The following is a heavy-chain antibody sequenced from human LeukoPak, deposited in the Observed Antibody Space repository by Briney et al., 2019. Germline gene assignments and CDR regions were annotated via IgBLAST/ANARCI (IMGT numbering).Heavy chain of an antibody. CDR2: IYYSRST. Sequence: PSETLSLTCTVSGGSISSGGSYWSWIRQHPGKGLEWIGYIYYSRSTYYNPSLKSRVTISVDTSKNQFSLKLSSVTAADTAVYYCARAPKAYYYYMDVWGKGTTVTVSS. V-gene: IGHV4-31*03. J-gene: IGHJ6*03. CDR1: GGSISSGGSY. CDR3: ARAPKAYYYYMDV.